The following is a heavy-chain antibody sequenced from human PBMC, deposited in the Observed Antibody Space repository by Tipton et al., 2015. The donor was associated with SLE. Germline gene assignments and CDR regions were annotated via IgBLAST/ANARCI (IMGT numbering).Heavy chain of an antibody. J-gene: IGHJ5*02. CDR2: IIPIFGTA. CDR1: GYTFTGYY. Sequence: QLVQSGAEVKKPGASVKVSCKASGYTFTGYYMHWVRQAPGQGLEWMGGIIPIFGTANYAQKFQGRVTITADKSTSTAYMELSSLRSEDTAVYYCARDGYGVDWFDPWGQGTLVTVSS. D-gene: IGHD3-3*01. V-gene: IGHV1-69*06. CDR3: ARDGYGVDWFDP.